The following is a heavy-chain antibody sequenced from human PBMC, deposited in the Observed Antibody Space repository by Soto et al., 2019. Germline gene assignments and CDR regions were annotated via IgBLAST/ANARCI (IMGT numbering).Heavy chain of an antibody. CDR2: ISSRSSYI. J-gene: IGHJ6*02. CDR3: ARDQRYDFWSGYYRDYGMDV. CDR1: GFTFSSYT. V-gene: IGHV3-21*02. D-gene: IGHD3-3*01. Sequence: EVQLVESGGGLVKPGGSLRLSCAASGFTFSSYTMNWVRQAPGKGLEWVSSISSRSSYIYYADSVKGLFTISRDNAKISVYLQMNSLRAEDTAVYYCARDQRYDFWSGYYRDYGMDVWGQGTTVTVSS.